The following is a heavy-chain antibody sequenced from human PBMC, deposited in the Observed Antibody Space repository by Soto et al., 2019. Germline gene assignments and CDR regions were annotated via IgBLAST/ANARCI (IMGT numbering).Heavy chain of an antibody. D-gene: IGHD3-22*01. Sequence: SETLSLTCTVSGGSISTYYWTWIRQPPGKGLEWIGSIYHTGNAYYNPSLKSRVTISVDTSKNQFSLKLTSVTAADAALYYCARDFFDSSDYTTNWFDPWGQGTLVTVSS. V-gene: IGHV4-59*05. J-gene: IGHJ5*02. CDR3: ARDFFDSSDYTTNWFDP. CDR2: IYHTGNA. CDR1: GGSISTYY.